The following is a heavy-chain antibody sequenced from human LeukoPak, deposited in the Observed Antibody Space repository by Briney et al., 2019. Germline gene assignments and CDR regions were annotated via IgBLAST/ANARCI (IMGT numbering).Heavy chain of an antibody. D-gene: IGHD5-18*01. CDR3: ARRGYSYGLDY. CDR2: INHSGST. V-gene: IGHV4-34*01. J-gene: IGHJ4*02. Sequence: NPSETLSLTCAVYGGSFSGYYWSWIRQPPGKELEWIGEINHSGSTNYNPSLKSRVTISVDTSKNQFSLKLSSVTAADTAVYYCARRGYSYGLDYWGQGTLVTVSS. CDR1: GGSFSGYY.